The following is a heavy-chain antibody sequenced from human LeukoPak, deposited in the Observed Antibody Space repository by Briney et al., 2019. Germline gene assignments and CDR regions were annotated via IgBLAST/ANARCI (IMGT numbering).Heavy chain of an antibody. Sequence: GGALRLSCAASGFTLSSYWMSWVRQAPGKGREWVANIKQDGGEKYYVDSVKGRFTISRDNAKNSLYLQVNSLRAEDTAVYYCATDSPKRGYSYGPLDNYFDYWGQGTLVTVSS. V-gene: IGHV3-7*01. J-gene: IGHJ4*02. D-gene: IGHD5-18*01. CDR3: ATDSPKRGYSYGPLDNYFDY. CDR2: IKQDGGEK. CDR1: GFTLSSYW.